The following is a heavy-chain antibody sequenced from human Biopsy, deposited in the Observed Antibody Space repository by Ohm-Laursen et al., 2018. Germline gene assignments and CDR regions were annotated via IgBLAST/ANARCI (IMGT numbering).Heavy chain of an antibody. D-gene: IGHD2/OR15-2a*01. CDR3: ARRRQSEYYDY. V-gene: IGHV2-70*11. CDR2: IDWDDDE. CDR1: GFSLTTNGWS. Sequence: TQTLTLTCTFSGFSLTTNGWSVPGILQPPGKALSGLARIDWDDDEYYNTSLKTRVTISKDTSKNQVVLTMTNMDPVDTATYFCARRRQSEYYDYWGRGTLVTVPS. J-gene: IGHJ4*02.